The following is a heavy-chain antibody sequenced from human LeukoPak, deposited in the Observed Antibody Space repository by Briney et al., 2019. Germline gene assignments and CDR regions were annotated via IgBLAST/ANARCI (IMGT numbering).Heavy chain of an antibody. V-gene: IGHV1-46*01. CDR1: GYTFTSYY. D-gene: IGHD2-2*02. CDR3: ARDGIVVVPAAILYYYYYMDV. J-gene: IGHJ6*03. Sequence: ASVKVSCKASGYTFTSYYMHWVRQAPGQGLEWMGIINPSGGSTSYAQKFQGRVTMTRDTSTSTVYMELSSLRSEDTAVYYCARDGIVVVPAAILYYYYYMDVWGKGTTVTVSS. CDR2: INPSGGST.